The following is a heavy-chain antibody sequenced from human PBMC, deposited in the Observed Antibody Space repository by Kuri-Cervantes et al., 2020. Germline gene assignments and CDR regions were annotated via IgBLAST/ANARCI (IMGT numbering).Heavy chain of an antibody. Sequence: SVKVSCKASGYTFTYRYLHWVRQAPGQALEWMGWITPFNGNTNYAQKFQDRVTITRDRSMSTAYMELSSLRSEDTAVYYCARALIAVAGTVPFDYWGQGTLVTVSS. D-gene: IGHD6-19*01. V-gene: IGHV1-45*02. CDR3: ARALIAVAGTVPFDY. J-gene: IGHJ4*02. CDR1: GYTFTYRY. CDR2: ITPFNGNT.